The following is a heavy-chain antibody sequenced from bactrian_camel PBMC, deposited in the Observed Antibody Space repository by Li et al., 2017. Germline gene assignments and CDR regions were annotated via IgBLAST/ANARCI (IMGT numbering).Heavy chain of an antibody. CDR1: ELSFSNYY. CDR2: SRSNGST. D-gene: IGHD2*01. J-gene: IGHJ4*01. V-gene: IGHV3-2*01. Sequence: HVQLVESGGALVQPGGSLRLSCAASELSFSNYYISWVRRASGKGLEWVSSSRSNGSTSYADSVKGRFTISKDNANNTVNLMMNSLKPEDTAMYYCAANFGPYCSGPYLARRANFEGQGTQVTVS.